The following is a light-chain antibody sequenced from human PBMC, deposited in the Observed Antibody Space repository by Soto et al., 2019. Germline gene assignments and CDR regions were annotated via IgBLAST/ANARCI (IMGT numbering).Light chain of an antibody. Sequence: EFVLTQSPATLSLSPGERATLSCRASQSVSSYLAWYQQKPGQAPRLLIYDASNRATGIPARFSGTGSGTDFTLTINNLEPEDFAVYYCQQRGKWPSTFGPGTKVEMK. J-gene: IGKJ2*02. CDR3: QQRGKWPST. CDR2: DAS. CDR1: QSVSSY. V-gene: IGKV3-11*01.